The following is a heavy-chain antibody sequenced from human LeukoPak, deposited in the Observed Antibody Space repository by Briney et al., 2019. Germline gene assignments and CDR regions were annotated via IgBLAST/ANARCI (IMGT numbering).Heavy chain of an antibody. CDR2: ISITSKTI. CDR1: GFTFSSND. J-gene: IGHJ4*02. V-gene: IGHV3-23*01. Sequence: GGSLRLSCAGSGFTFSSNDMSWVRQPPGKGLEWVSYISITSKTIKYADSVKGRFTISRDNSKNTLYLQMNSLRAEDTAVYYCAKGLSSGWLDYWGQGTLVTVSS. D-gene: IGHD6-19*01. CDR3: AKGLSSGWLDY.